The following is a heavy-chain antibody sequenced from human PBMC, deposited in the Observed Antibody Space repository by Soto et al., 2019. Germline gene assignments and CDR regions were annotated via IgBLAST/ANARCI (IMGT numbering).Heavy chain of an antibody. CDR2: IYYSGST. V-gene: IGHV4-59*01. J-gene: IGHJ6*03. CDR3: ARRPGFRGAGKLYYYYCQDV. D-gene: IGHD6-19*01. Sequence: SETRSLTCTVSGGSISSYYWSWIRQPPWKGQEWIGYIYYSGSTNYNPSLKSRVTISVDTSKNQFSLKLSSVIAADTAVYYCARRPGFRGAGKLYYYYCQDVWSKGTSVTVSS. CDR1: GGSISSYY.